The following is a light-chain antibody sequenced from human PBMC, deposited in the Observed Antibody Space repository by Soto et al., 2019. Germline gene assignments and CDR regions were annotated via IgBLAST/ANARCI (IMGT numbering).Light chain of an antibody. V-gene: IGKV3-20*01. CDR1: QSVTDNY. J-gene: IGKJ1*01. Sequence: ELVLTQSAAPLSLSAGERATLSCGASQSVTDNYLAWYQQKNGQAPRLFISGASSRTSGIPDRFSASGSGTDFNLTISRLETEDFAVYYCQQYSRAPLTFGQGTKVDIK. CDR2: GAS. CDR3: QQYSRAPLT.